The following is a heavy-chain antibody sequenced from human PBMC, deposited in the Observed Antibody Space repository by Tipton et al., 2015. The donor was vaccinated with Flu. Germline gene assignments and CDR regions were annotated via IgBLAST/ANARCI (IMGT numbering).Heavy chain of an antibody. CDR2: IYYSGST. CDR3: AGMYTSAWYFDL. J-gene: IGHJ2*01. CDR1: GGSISSYY. Sequence: TLSLTCTVSGGSISSYYWSWIRQPPGKGLEWIGYIYYSGSTNYNPSLKSRVTISVDTSKNQFSLKLSSLTASDTAVYYCAGMYTSAWYFDLWGRGTLVAVSS. D-gene: IGHD6-19*01. V-gene: IGHV4-59*08.